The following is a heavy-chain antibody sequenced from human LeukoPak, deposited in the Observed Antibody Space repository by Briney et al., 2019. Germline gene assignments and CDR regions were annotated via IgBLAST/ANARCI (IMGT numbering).Heavy chain of an antibody. V-gene: IGHV4-59*01. CDR3: AHSKRGGGYYINAFAV. CDR2: SYSGGNA. D-gene: IGHD1-26*01. J-gene: IGHJ3*01. Sequence: SETLSLTCTVSGASTSAYYWSWIRQHPGKGLEWIGYSYSGGNANYNPSLNSRVTISIDTSENQFSLRLTSVSAANTAVYFCAHSKRGGGYYINAFAVWGQGALVTISS. CDR1: GASTSAYY.